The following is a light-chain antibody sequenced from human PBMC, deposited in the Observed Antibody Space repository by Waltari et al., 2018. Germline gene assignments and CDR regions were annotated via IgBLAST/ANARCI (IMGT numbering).Light chain of an antibody. V-gene: IGLV3-1*01. Sequence: SYELTQPPSVSVSPGRTASITCSGDKLGDKYVCWYQQKPGHSPEVVIYQDSLRPSWIPGRFSGSNSGNTATLTIRGTQPVDDADYYCQAWDSGVVFGGGTKLTVL. CDR3: QAWDSGVV. CDR1: KLGDKY. J-gene: IGLJ2*01. CDR2: QDS.